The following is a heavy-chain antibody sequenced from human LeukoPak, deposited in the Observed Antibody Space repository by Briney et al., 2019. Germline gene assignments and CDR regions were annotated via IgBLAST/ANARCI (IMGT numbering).Heavy chain of an antibody. J-gene: IGHJ5*02. CDR1: GSTFSSYS. Sequence: GGSLRLSCAASGSTFSSYSMNWVRQAPGKGLEWVSSISSSSSYIYYADSVKGRFTISRDNAKNSLYLQMNSLRAEDTAVYYCARGDYGGANWFDPWGQGTLVTVSS. CDR2: ISSSSSYI. CDR3: ARGDYGGANWFDP. V-gene: IGHV3-21*01. D-gene: IGHD4-23*01.